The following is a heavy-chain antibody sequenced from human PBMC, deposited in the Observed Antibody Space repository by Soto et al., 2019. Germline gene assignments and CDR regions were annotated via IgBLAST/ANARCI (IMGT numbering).Heavy chain of an antibody. J-gene: IGHJ6*02. CDR3: ARDDRLDGFHCTNGVCYPGLRGGYGMDV. D-gene: IGHD2-8*01. CDR1: GYTFTSYG. V-gene: IGHV1-18*01. CDR2: ISAYNGNT. Sequence: VASVKVSCKASGYTFTSYGISWVRQAPGQGLEWMGWISAYNGNTNYAQKLQGRVTMTTDTSTSTAYMELRSLRSDDTAVYYCARDDRLDGFHCTNGVCYPGLRGGYGMDVWGQGTTVTVSS.